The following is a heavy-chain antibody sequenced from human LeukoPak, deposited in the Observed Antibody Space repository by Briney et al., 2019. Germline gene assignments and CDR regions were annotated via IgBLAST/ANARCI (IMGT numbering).Heavy chain of an antibody. D-gene: IGHD6-13*01. CDR3: AKDVSVGTAAAGYYFDY. V-gene: IGHV3-23*01. CDR1: GFTFSSCA. Sequence: GGSLRLSCAASGFTFSSCAMSWVRQAPGKGLEWVSAISGSGGSTYYADSVKGRFTISRDNSKNTLYLQMNSLRAEDTAVYYCAKDVSVGTAAAGYYFDYWGQGTLVTVSS. J-gene: IGHJ4*02. CDR2: ISGSGGST.